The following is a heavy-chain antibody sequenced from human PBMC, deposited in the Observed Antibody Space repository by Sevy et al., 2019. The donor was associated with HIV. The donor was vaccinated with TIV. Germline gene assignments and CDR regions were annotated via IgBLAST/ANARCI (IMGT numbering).Heavy chain of an antibody. CDR3: AKEWTLLSDWYGEFDY. D-gene: IGHD6-19*01. CDR1: GFTFTNYG. V-gene: IGHV3-23*01. CDR2: ISNSGANT. Sequence: GGSLRLSCAASGFTFTNYGMHWVRQAPGKGLEWVSGISNSGANTYYADSVRGRFTVSRDNSKNTVYLQLNSLRAEDTAIYYCAKEWTLLSDWYGEFDYWGQGTLITVSS. J-gene: IGHJ4*02.